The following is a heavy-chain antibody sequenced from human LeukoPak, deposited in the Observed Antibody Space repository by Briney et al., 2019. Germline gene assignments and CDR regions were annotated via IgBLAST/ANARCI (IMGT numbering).Heavy chain of an antibody. D-gene: IGHD3-10*01. CDR3: ASRGGSGSYIDY. V-gene: IGHV5-51*01. J-gene: IGHJ4*02. Sequence: GESLKISCKGSGYTFTSYWIGWARQMSGKGLEWMGIIYPGDSDTKYSPSFQGQVTISADRSTSIAYLQWSSLKASDTAMYYCASRGGSGSYIDYWGQGTLVTVSS. CDR2: IYPGDSDT. CDR1: GYTFTSYW.